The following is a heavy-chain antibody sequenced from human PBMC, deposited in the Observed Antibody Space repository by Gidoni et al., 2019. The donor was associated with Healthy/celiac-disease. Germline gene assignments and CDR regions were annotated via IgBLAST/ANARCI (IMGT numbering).Heavy chain of an antibody. CDR1: GFTFSSYD. Sequence: EVQLVESGGGLVQPGGSLRLSCAASGFTFSSYDMHWVRQATGKGLEWVSAIGTAGDTYYPGSVKGRFTISRENAKNSLYLQMNSLRAGDTAVYYCARGGGYNSHFDYWGQGTLVTVSS. CDR3: ARGGGYNSHFDY. J-gene: IGHJ4*02. CDR2: IGTAGDT. D-gene: IGHD6-25*01. V-gene: IGHV3-13*01.